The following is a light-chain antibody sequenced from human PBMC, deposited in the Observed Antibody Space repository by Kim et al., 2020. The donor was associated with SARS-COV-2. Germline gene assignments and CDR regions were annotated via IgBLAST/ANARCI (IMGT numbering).Light chain of an antibody. Sequence: DILLTQPPSTLASVGDRVIITCRAMQQIGTSLGWYQSRPGEVPRLLIYDASTLHTGVPSRFSGSGSGTDFTLVISSLQPEDAAIYYCQKYDNFPLTFGGGTKVDIK. CDR2: DAS. CDR3: QKYDNFPLT. CDR1: QQIGTS. J-gene: IGKJ4*02. V-gene: IGKV1-27*01.